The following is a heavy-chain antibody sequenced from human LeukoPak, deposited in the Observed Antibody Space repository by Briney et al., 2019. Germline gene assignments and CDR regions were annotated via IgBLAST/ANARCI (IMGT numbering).Heavy chain of an antibody. CDR1: GGTFSSYA. CDR2: IIPIFGTA. J-gene: IGHJ5*02. D-gene: IGHD3-10*01. Sequence: GASVKVSCKASGGTFSSYAISWVRQAPGQGLEWMGGIIPIFGTANYAQKFQGRVTITADESTSTAYMELSSLRSEDTAVYYCARGHITMVRGVIIRYNWFDPWGQGTLVTVSS. CDR3: ARGHITMVRGVIIRYNWFDP. V-gene: IGHV1-69*13.